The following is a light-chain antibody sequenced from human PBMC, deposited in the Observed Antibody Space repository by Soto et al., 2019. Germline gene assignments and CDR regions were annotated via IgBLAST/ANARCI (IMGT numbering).Light chain of an antibody. J-gene: IGLJ3*02. CDR1: SSNIGNNY. CDR2: ENY. V-gene: IGLV1-51*02. CDR3: GTWDSSLSVWV. Sequence: QSVLTQPPSVSAAPGQKVTISCSGSSSNIGNNYVSWYQQLPGTAPKLLIYENYERPSGIPDRFSGSKSGTSATLGITGLQTVDEADYYCGTWDSSLSVWVFGGGTKVTVL.